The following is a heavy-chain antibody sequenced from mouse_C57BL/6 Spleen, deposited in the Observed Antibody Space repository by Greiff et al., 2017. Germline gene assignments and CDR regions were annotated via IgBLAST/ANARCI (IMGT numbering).Heavy chain of an antibody. V-gene: IGHV2-9-1*01. Sequence: VQLQQSGPGLVAPSQSLSITCTVSGFSLTSYAISWVRQPPGKGLEWLGVIWTGGGTNYNSATKSSLSISKDNAKSQVFLKMNSLQTDDTARYYCARMEDEYWAWFAYWGPGTLVTVSA. J-gene: IGHJ3*01. CDR1: GFSLTSYA. CDR3: ARMEDEYWAWFAY. CDR2: IWTGGGT. D-gene: IGHD2-10*02.